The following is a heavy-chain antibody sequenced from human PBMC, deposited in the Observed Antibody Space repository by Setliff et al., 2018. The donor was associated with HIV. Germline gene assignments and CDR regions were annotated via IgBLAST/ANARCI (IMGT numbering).Heavy chain of an antibody. J-gene: IGHJ4*02. D-gene: IGHD3-16*02. CDR3: ARDPGYFDYVWGTYHTLDYFES. CDR2: ISSSSSTI. CDR1: GFTFSSYS. Sequence: GGSLRLSCAASGFTFSSYSMNWVRQAPGKGLEWVSYISSSSSTIYYADSVKGRFTISRDNAKNSLYLQMNSLRAEDTAVYYCARDPGYFDYVWGTYHTLDYFESWGQGTLVTVSS. V-gene: IGHV3-48*01.